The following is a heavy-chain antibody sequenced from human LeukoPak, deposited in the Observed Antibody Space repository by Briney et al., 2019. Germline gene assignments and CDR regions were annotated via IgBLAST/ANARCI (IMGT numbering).Heavy chain of an antibody. D-gene: IGHD3-10*01. CDR3: ARTLVGEQHDY. Sequence: EXMRWISAYNGNTNYAQKLQGRVTMTTDTSTSTAYMELRSLRSDDTAVYYCARTLVGEQHDYWGQGTLVTVSS. V-gene: IGHV1-18*01. J-gene: IGHJ4*02. CDR2: ISAYNGNT.